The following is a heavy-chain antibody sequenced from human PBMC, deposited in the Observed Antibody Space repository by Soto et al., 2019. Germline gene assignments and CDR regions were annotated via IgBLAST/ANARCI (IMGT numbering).Heavy chain of an antibody. CDR3: RVTAYYYGMDV. D-gene: IGHD2-21*02. J-gene: IGHJ6*02. CDR2: IIPIFGTA. Sequence: QVQLVQSGAEVKKPGSSVKVSCKASGGTFSSYAISWVRQAPGQGLEWMGGIIPIFGTANYEQKFQGRVTLTADESTSTDYMELSSLSSEDTAVYYCRVTAYYYGMDVWGQGTTVTVSS. CDR1: GGTFSSYA. V-gene: IGHV1-69*12.